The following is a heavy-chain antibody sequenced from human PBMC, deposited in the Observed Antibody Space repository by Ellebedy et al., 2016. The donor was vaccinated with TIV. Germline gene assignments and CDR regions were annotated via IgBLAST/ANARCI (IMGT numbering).Heavy chain of an antibody. J-gene: IGHJ3*02. CDR1: GGSISSGDYY. CDR2: IYYSGST. D-gene: IGHD2-15*01. V-gene: IGHV4-30-4*01. CDR3: ARDQHCSGGSCYYRGHAFDI. Sequence: SETLSLXXTVSGGSISSGDYYWSWIRQPPGKGLEWIGYIYYSGSTYYNPSLKSRVTISVDTSKNQFSLKLSSVTAADTAVYYCARDQHCSGGSCYYRGHAFDIWGQGTMVTVSS.